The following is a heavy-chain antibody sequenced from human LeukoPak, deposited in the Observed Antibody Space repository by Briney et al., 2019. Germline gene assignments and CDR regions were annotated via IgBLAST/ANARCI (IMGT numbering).Heavy chain of an antibody. Sequence: GGSLRLSCAASGFTFNGYNMNWVRQAPGKGLEWVSSISGSSSYIYYADSVRGRFTISRDNAKNSLYLQMDSLRAEDTAVYFCAYAAQIDYCGQGTLVTVSS. CDR2: ISGSSSYI. D-gene: IGHD6-6*01. V-gene: IGHV3-21*01. J-gene: IGHJ4*02. CDR1: GFTFNGYN. CDR3: AYAAQIDY.